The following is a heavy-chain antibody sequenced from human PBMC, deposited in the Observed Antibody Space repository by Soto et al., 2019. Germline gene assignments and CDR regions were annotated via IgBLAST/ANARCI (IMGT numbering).Heavy chain of an antibody. CDR3: ARWAARANVWFDP. J-gene: IGHJ5*02. CDR2: INAGNGNT. Sequence: SVKVSCKASGYTFTSYAMHWVRQAPGQRLEWMGWINAGNGNTKYSQKFQGRVTITRDTSASTAYMELSSLRSEDTAVYYCARWAARANVWFDPWGQGTLVTVSS. CDR1: GYTFTSYA. D-gene: IGHD6-6*01. V-gene: IGHV1-3*01.